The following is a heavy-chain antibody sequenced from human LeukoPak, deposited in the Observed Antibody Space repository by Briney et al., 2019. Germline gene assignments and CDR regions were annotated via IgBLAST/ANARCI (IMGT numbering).Heavy chain of an antibody. CDR1: GGSISSSSYY. V-gene: IGHV4-61*01. CDR3: ARVLRVTSYYGPSYYGMDV. J-gene: IGHJ6*02. Sequence: SETLSLTCTVSGGSISSSSYYWSWIRQPPGKGLEWIGYIYYSGSTNYNPSLKSRVTISVDTSKNQFSLKLSSATAADTAVYYCARVLRVTSYYGPSYYGMDVWGQGTTVTVSS. D-gene: IGHD3-9*01. CDR2: IYYSGST.